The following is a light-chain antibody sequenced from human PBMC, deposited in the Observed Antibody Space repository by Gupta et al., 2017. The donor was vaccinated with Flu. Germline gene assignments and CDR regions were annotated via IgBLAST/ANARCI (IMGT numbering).Light chain of an antibody. CDR2: EVS. CDR1: QSRVYKNGITS. CDR3: RRGKHPWT. Sequence: VTLGQAAYISCRSSQSRVYKNGITSLNWFQQRPGQSPRRLIYEVSTRDFGVPDRFSGSGSVTDFTLKSSRAEAEDVGVYYCRRGKHPWTFGQGTRLEI. J-gene: IGKJ2*02. V-gene: IGKV2-30*01.